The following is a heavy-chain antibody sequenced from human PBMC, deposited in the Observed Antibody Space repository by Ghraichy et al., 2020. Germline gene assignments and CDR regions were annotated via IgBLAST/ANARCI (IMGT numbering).Heavy chain of an antibody. Sequence: ASVKVSCKASGYTFTNYDINWVRQATGQGLEWMGWMNPNSGNTGYAQKFQGRVTMTRNTSISTAYMELSSLRSEDTAVYYCARAPRYCSRPGCYYYYGMDVWGQGTTVTVSS. V-gene: IGHV1-8*01. J-gene: IGHJ6*02. CDR3: ARAPRYCSRPGCYYYYGMDV. CDR1: GYTFTNYD. CDR2: MNPNSGNT. D-gene: IGHD2-2*01.